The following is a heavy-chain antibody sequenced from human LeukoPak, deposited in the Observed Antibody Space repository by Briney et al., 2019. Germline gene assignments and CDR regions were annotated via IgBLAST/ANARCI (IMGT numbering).Heavy chain of an antibody. D-gene: IGHD2-15*01. CDR1: GFTFSSYA. CDR2: ISYDGSNK. CDR3: ARDLPPTVVAAILKYYYGMDV. J-gene: IGHJ6*02. V-gene: IGHV3-30*04. Sequence: GGSLRLSCAASGFTFSSYAMHWVRQAPGKGLEWVAVISYDGSNKYYADSVKGRFTISRDNSKNTLYLQMNSLRAEDTAVYYCARDLPPTVVAAILKYYYGMDVWGQGTTVTVSS.